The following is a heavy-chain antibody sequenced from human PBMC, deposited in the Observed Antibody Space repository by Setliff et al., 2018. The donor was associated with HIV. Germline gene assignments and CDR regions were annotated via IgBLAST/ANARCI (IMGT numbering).Heavy chain of an antibody. CDR1: GFTFSNAW. Sequence: GGSLRLSCAASGFTFSNAWMTWVRQAPGKGLEWVGRIKSKTDGGTTDYAAPVKGRFTISRDDSKNTLYLQMNTLKTDDTAVYYCTTTHIVVVTAKLSFDLWGRGTLVTVSS. V-gene: IGHV3-15*01. D-gene: IGHD2-21*02. CDR3: TTTHIVVVTAKLSFDL. J-gene: IGHJ2*01. CDR2: IKSKTDGGTT.